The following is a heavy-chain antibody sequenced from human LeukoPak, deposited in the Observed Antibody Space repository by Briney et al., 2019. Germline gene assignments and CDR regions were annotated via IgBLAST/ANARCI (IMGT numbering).Heavy chain of an antibody. J-gene: IGHJ4*02. CDR2: IQYDGSYK. Sequence: GGSLRLSCSTPGFTFSFYGMHWVRQAPGKGLEWVAFIQYDGSYKFYADSVQGRFSISRDNSKNTLFLQMNSLRAEDTAIYYCAKTSDQLLYSKFDFWGQGTLVTVSS. V-gene: IGHV3-30*02. CDR3: AKTSDQLLYSKFDF. D-gene: IGHD2/OR15-2a*01. CDR1: GFTFSFYG.